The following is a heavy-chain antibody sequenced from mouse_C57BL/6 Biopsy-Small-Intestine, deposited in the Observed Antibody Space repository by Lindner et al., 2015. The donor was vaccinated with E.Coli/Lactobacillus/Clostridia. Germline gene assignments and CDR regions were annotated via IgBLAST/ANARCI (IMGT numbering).Heavy chain of an antibody. Sequence: VQLQESGAELVRPGTSVKMSCKASGYTFTNHWIGWAKQRPGHGLEWIGDIYPGGGYTNYNEKFKGKATLTADKSSSTAYMQFSSLTSEDSAIYYCAGSNWDAMDYWGQGTSVTVSS. D-gene: IGHD4-1*01. CDR1: GYTFTNHW. V-gene: IGHV1-63*01. J-gene: IGHJ4*01. CDR3: AGSNWDAMDY. CDR2: IYPGGGYT.